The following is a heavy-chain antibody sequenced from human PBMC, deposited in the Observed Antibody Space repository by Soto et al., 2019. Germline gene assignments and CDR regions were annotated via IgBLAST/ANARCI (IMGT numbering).Heavy chain of an antibody. D-gene: IGHD4-17*01. CDR3: ARDLRLCRGCYGDYV. CDR2: ISSSSSYI. Sequence: GGSLRLSCAASGFTFSSYSMNWVRQAPGKGLEWVSSISSSSSYIYYADSVKGRFTISRDNAKNSLYLQMNSLRAEDTAVYYCARDLRLCRGCYGDYVWGQGTLVTVSS. CDR1: GFTFSSYS. V-gene: IGHV3-21*01. J-gene: IGHJ4*02.